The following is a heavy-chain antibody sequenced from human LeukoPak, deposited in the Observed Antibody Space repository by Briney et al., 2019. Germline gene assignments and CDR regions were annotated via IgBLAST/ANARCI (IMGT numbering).Heavy chain of an antibody. CDR2: IKQDGSEK. J-gene: IGHJ4*02. V-gene: IGHV3-7*01. CDR3: ARAWAAAGRSYYFDY. CDR1: GFTFSSYW. Sequence: PGGSLRLSCAASGFTFSSYWMSWVRQAPGKGLEWVANIKQDGSEKYYVDSVKGRFTISRDNAKNSLYLQMNSLRAEDTAVYYCARAWAAAGRSYYFDYWGQGTLVTVSS. D-gene: IGHD6-13*01.